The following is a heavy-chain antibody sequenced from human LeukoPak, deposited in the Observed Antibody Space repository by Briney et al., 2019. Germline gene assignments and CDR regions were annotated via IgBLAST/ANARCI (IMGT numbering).Heavy chain of an antibody. D-gene: IGHD3-10*01. CDR3: ARVITYYYGSGSYYSHYLQDY. V-gene: IGHV4-59*01. CDR1: GGSISSYY. CDR2: AHYSGST. Sequence: KASETLSLTCTVSGGSISSYYWSWIRQPPGKGLEWIGYAHYSGSTNYNPSLKSRVTISVDTSKNQFSLKLSSVTAADTAVYYCARVITYYYGSGSYYSHYLQDYWGQGTLVTVSS. J-gene: IGHJ4*02.